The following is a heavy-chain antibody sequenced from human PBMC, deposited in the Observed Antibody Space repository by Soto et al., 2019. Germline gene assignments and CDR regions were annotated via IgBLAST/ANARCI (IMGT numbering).Heavy chain of an antibody. CDR2: IYNSGTT. CDR1: GDSVNSGTYY. Sequence: QVQLQESGPGLVKPSETLSLTCTVSGDSVNSGTYYWSWIRQPPGKGLEWIGYIYNSGTTKYNPSLMSRVTQSVATSKNQFSLHLSSVTAADTAVYFCARAKTTMIVPANYWGQGTLVTVSS. CDR3: ARAKTTMIVPANY. D-gene: IGHD3-22*01. J-gene: IGHJ4*02. V-gene: IGHV4-61*01.